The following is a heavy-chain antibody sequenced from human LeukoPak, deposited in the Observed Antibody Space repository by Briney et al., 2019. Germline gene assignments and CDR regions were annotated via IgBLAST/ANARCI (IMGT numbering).Heavy chain of an antibody. CDR2: IYYSGST. CDR3: ARGSGDNTPLPLDY. V-gene: IGHV4-30-4*02. Sequence: SETLSLTCTVSGGSISSDDYYWSWIRQPPGKGLEWIGYIYYSGSTYYNPSLKSPVIISIDTSKNNFSLKLSSVTAADTAVYYCARGSGDNTPLPLDYWGQGTLVTVSS. D-gene: IGHD1-26*01. J-gene: IGHJ4*02. CDR1: GGSISSDDYY.